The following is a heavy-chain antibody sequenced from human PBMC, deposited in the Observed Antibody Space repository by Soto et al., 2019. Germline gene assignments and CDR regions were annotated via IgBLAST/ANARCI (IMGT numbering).Heavy chain of an antibody. CDR1: GYTFTTYL. J-gene: IGHJ4*02. CDR3: AKEHTLSSGWDH. CDR2: INTRNGDT. Sequence: QVQLVQSGAEVKKPGASVTISCKASGYTFTTYLMHWVRQAPGQRPEWMGCINTRNGDTEYSENLQGRITITNDTSASTAYMELSSLRSEDTALYYCAKEHTLSSGWDHWGQGTLVTVSS. D-gene: IGHD6-19*01. V-gene: IGHV1-3*04.